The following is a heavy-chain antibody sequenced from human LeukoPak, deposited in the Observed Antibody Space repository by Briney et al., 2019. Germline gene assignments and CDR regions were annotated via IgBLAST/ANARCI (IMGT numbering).Heavy chain of an antibody. J-gene: IGHJ3*01. CDR1: GGSLSSTYYY. V-gene: IGHV4-39*01. CDR2: IHHGGRT. D-gene: IGHD3-22*01. Sequence: SETLSLTCIVSGGSLSSTYYYWGWIRQSPGKGPEWIGSIHHGGRTYYNSSLKSRVTIAEHTPKNQFSLDLSYVTAADTAVYHCARHRTGVNPYDPYDAFDVWGQGTMVTVSS. CDR3: ARHRTGVNPYDPYDAFDV.